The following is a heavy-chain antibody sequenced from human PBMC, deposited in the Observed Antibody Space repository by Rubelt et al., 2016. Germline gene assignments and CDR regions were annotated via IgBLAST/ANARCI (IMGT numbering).Heavy chain of an antibody. Sequence: QLQLQESGPGLVKPSETLSLTCTVSGGSISSSSYYWGWIRQPPGKGLEWIESIYYSGSTYYNPSLKSRVTISVDTSKNQFSLKLSSVTAADTAVYYCARHEWDTVTGFDYWGQGTLVTVSS. CDR3: ARHEWDTVTGFDY. CDR1: GGSISSSSYY. J-gene: IGHJ4*02. D-gene: IGHD4-17*01. CDR2: IYYSGST. V-gene: IGHV4-39*01.